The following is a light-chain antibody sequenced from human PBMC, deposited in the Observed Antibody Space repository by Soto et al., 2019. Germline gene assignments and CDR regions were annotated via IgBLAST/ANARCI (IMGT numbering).Light chain of an antibody. CDR3: LQDYRYPPWT. Sequence: DIQMTQSPSSLSASVGDRVSITCRASQSISTHLSWYQQKPGKAPKLLIYAASSLQSWVPSRFTGSGSGTDFTLTISSLQPEDFATYYCLQDYRYPPWTFGQGTKVEIK. CDR1: QSISTH. J-gene: IGKJ1*01. V-gene: IGKV1-39*01. CDR2: AAS.